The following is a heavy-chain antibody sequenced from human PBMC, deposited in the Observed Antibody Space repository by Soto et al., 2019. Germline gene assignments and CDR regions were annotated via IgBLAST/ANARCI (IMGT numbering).Heavy chain of an antibody. V-gene: IGHV4-39*01. CDR3: ARQSAAPGIDLWFDP. Sequence: SETLSLTCNVSGGSISSSRSYWAWFRQPPGKELEWIANIFYAGNTYYNPSLKSRVTVSVDTSKNQFSLKLDSVTAADTAVYYCARQSAAPGIDLWFDPWGKGTLVTVSS. CDR2: IFYAGNT. D-gene: IGHD6-13*01. J-gene: IGHJ5*02. CDR1: GGSISSSRSY.